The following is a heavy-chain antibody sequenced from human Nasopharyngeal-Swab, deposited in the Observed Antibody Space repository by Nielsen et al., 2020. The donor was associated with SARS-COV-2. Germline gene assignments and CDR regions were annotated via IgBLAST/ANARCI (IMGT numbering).Heavy chain of an antibody. CDR3: ARENFGFDY. J-gene: IGHJ4*02. V-gene: IGHV4-30-2*06. Sequence: LRLSCAVSGDSIASGGYSWTWIRQSPRRGLEWIGYIYRSGSTYYNPSLKSRVTISVDRSKNQFSLKLSPVTAADTALYYCARENFGFDYWGQGILVTVSS. CDR1: GDSIASGGYS. D-gene: IGHD3-10*01. CDR2: IYRSGST.